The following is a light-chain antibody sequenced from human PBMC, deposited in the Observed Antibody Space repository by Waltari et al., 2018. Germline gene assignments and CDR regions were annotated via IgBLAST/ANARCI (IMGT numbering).Light chain of an antibody. Sequence: EIVMTQSPATLSVSVGDRATLSCGASQRVSSYLACYQQKSGQTPRLLIYGASTRAAGVPARFSGSRSGTAFTLTISSLQSEDFAVYYCQQYNQWPPLTFGGGTKVEIK. CDR2: GAS. J-gene: IGKJ4*01. CDR1: QRVSSY. V-gene: IGKV3-15*01. CDR3: QQYNQWPPLT.